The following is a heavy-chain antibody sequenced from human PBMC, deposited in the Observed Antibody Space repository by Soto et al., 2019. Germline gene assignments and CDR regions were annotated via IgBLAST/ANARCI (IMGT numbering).Heavy chain of an antibody. J-gene: IGHJ2*01. CDR2: IYYSGST. CDR1: GGSISSYY. CDR3: ARFNWYFDL. Sequence: QVQLQESGPGLVKPSETLSLTCTVSGGSISSYYWSWIRQPPGKGLEWIGYIYYSGSTNHNPSLKSRVTISVDTSKNQFSLKLSSVTAADTAVYYCARFNWYFDLWGRGTLVTVSS. V-gene: IGHV4-59*08.